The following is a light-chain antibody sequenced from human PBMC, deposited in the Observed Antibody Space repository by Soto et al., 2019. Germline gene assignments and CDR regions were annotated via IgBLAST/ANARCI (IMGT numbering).Light chain of an antibody. CDR1: QSISSY. V-gene: IGKV1-39*01. CDR2: AAS. J-gene: IGKJ4*01. Sequence: DIPMTQSPSSLSASVGDRVIITCRASQSISSYLNWYQQKPGKAPKLLIYAASSLQSGVPSRFSVSGSGADFTLTISSLQPEDFATYYCQQSYTTPLTFGGGTKVEL. CDR3: QQSYTTPLT.